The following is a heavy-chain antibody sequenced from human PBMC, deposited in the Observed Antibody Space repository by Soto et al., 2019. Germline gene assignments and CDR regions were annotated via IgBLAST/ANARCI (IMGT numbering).Heavy chain of an antibody. J-gene: IGHJ2*01. Sequence: QVQLQESGPGLVKPSQTLSLTCTVSGGSISSGGYYWSWIRQHPGKGLEWIGYIYYSGSTYYNPSLKSRVTISVDTSKNQFSLKLSSVTAADTAVYYCARLGVVPAAPGVWYFDLWCRGTLVTVSS. CDR1: GGSISSGGYY. CDR2: IYYSGST. CDR3: ARLGVVPAAPGVWYFDL. V-gene: IGHV4-31*03. D-gene: IGHD2-2*01.